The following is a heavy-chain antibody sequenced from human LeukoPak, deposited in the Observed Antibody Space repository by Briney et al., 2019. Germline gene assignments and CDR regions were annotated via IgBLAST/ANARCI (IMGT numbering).Heavy chain of an antibody. V-gene: IGHV1-18*01. D-gene: IGHD6-19*01. CDR1: GYTFTSHE. CDR2: ISAYNGNT. J-gene: IGHJ5*02. CDR3: ARAGQWLAADWFDP. Sequence: ASVKVSCKASGYTFTSHEINWVRQATGQGLEWMGWISAYNGNTNYAQKLQGRVTMTTDTSTSTAYMELRSLRSDDTAVYYCARAGQWLAADWFDPWGQGTLVTVSS.